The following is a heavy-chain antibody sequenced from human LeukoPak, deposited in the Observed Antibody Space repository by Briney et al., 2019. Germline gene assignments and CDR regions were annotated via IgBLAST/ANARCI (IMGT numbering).Heavy chain of an antibody. CDR3: ARDGDNGQSYYMDV. CDR2: ISAYNGNT. Sequence: ASVKVSCKTSGYTFTSYGITWVRQAPGQGLEWMGWISAYNGNTNYAQKVQGRVTMTTDTSTSTAYMELRSLRSDDTAVYYCARDGDNGQSYYMDVWGKGTTVTISS. D-gene: IGHD1-14*01. J-gene: IGHJ6*03. V-gene: IGHV1-18*01. CDR1: GYTFTSYG.